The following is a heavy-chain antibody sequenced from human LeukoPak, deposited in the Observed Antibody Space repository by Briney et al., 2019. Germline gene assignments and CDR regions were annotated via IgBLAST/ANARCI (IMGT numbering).Heavy chain of an antibody. D-gene: IGHD4-11*01. Sequence: GGSLRLSCAASGFTFSDYYMSWIRQAPGKGLEWVSYISSSGSTIYYADSVKGRFTISRDNAKNSLYLQMNSLRAEDTAVYYCARDHSQGTTVTIFDYWGQGTLVTVSS. J-gene: IGHJ4*02. CDR3: ARDHSQGTTVTIFDY. CDR1: GFTFSDYY. CDR2: ISSSGSTI. V-gene: IGHV3-11*01.